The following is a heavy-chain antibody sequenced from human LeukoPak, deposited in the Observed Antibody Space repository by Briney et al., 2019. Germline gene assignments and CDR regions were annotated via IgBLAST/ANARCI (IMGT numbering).Heavy chain of an antibody. CDR2: IYYSGST. D-gene: IGHD3-22*01. J-gene: IGHJ3*02. CDR1: GGSISSSSYY. V-gene: IGHV4-39*07. CDR3: ARETYYYDSSGYGDAFDI. Sequence: SETLSLTCTVSGGSISSSSYYSGWIRQPPGKGLEWIGSIYYSGSTYYNPSLKSRVTMSVDTSKNQFSLKLSSVTAADTAVYYCARETYYYDSSGYGDAFDIWRQGTMVTVSS.